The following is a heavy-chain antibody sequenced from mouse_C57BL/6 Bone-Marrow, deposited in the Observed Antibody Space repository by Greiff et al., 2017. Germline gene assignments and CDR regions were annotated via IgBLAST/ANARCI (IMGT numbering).Heavy chain of an antibody. J-gene: IGHJ2*01. Sequence: QVQLQQPGAELVMPGASVKLSCKASGYTFTSYWMHWVKQRPGQGLEWIGDIDPSDSYTNYNQKFKGKSTLTVDKSSTTAYMQLSSLTSEDSAVYYCGREGLNGDYFDYWGQGTTLTVSS. V-gene: IGHV1-69*01. CDR3: GREGLNGDYFDY. CDR2: IDPSDSYT. D-gene: IGHD3-3*01. CDR1: GYTFTSYW.